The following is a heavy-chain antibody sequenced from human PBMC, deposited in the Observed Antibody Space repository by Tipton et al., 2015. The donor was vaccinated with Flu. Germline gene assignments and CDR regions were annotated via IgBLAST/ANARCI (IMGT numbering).Heavy chain of an antibody. Sequence: TLSLICTVSGGSIRSTSHYWIGSIYDSGSTYYNPSLQSRVTISLDTSKNQFSLRLTSVTAADTAVYYRARDLSSSSLLYWYFHLWGRGTLVTVSS. D-gene: IGHD6-13*01. CDR1: GGSIRSTSHY. CDR3: ARDLSSSSLLYWYFHL. CDR2: IYDSGST. V-gene: IGHV4-39*07. J-gene: IGHJ2*01.